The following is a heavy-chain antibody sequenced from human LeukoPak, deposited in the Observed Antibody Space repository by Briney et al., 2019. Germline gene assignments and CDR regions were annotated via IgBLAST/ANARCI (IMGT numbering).Heavy chain of an antibody. J-gene: IGHJ3*02. Sequence: GGSLRLSCAASGFTFSSYAMHWVRQAPGKGLEWVTIISYDGSNKYYADSVKGRFTISRDNSKNTLYLQMNSLRAEDTAVYYCASDDCSSTSCYSRHAFDIWGQGTMVTVSS. CDR2: ISYDGSNK. CDR1: GFTFSSYA. CDR3: ASDDCSSTSCYSRHAFDI. D-gene: IGHD2-2*02. V-gene: IGHV3-30-3*01.